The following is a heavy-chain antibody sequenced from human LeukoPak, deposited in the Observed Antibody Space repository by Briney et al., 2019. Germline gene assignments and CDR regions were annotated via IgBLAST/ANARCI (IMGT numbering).Heavy chain of an antibody. J-gene: IGHJ3*02. D-gene: IGHD1-26*01. CDR1: GGTFSSYA. CDR3: ATSGSLRHAFDI. V-gene: IGHV1-69*05. CDR2: IIPIFGTA. Sequence: ASVKVSCKASGGTFSSYAISWVRQAPGQGLEWMGRIIPIFGTANYAQKFQGRVTITTDESTSTAYMELSSLRSEDTAVYCCATSGSLRHAFDIWGQGTMVTVSS.